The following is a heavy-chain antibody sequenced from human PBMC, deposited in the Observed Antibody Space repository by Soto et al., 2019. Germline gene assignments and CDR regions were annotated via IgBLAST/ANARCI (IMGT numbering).Heavy chain of an antibody. D-gene: IGHD5-18*01. Sequence: GASVKVSCKASGYTFTGYYMHWVRQAPGQGLEWMGWINPNSGGTNYAQKFQGRVTMTWDTSITTAYMELSRLGSDDTAVYYCAREPSGYSLYGMDVWGQGTTVTVSS. CDR1: GYTFTGYY. V-gene: IGHV1-2*02. CDR2: INPNSGGT. J-gene: IGHJ6*02. CDR3: AREPSGYSLYGMDV.